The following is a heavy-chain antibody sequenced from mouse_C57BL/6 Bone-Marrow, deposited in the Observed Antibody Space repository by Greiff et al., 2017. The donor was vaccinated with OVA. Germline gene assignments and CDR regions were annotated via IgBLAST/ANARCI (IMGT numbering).Heavy chain of an antibody. J-gene: IGHJ1*03. CDR2: ISNGGGST. CDR3: ASDYYGSSFWYFDV. V-gene: IGHV5-12*01. Sequence: EVQVVESGGGLVQPGGSLKLSCAASGFTFSDYYMYWVRQTPEKRLEWVAYISNGGGSTYYPDTVKGRFTISRDNAKNTLYLQMSRLKSEDTAMYYCASDYYGSSFWYFDVWGTGTTVTVSS. CDR1: GFTFSDYY. D-gene: IGHD1-1*01.